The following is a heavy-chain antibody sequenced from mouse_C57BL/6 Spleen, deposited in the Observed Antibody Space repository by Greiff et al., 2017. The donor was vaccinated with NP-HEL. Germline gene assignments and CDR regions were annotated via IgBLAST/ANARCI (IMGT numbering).Heavy chain of an antibody. CDR2: IDPSDSYT. Sequence: QVQLQQPGAELVKPGASVKLSCKASGYTFTSYWMQWVKQRPGQGLEWIGEIDPSDSYTNYNQKFKGKATLTVDTSSSTASMQLSSLTSEDSAVYYCARNGFYYSNYVGYAMDYWGQGTSVTVSS. CDR3: ARNGFYYSNYVGYAMDY. D-gene: IGHD2-5*01. CDR1: GYTFTSYW. V-gene: IGHV1-50*01. J-gene: IGHJ4*01.